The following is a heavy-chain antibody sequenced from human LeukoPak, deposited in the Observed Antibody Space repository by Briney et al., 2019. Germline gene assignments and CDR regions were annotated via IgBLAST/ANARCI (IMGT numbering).Heavy chain of an antibody. CDR1: GFTFSSYS. J-gene: IGHJ5*02. D-gene: IGHD5-12*01. CDR2: ISSSSSYI. V-gene: IGHV3-21*01. CDR3: ARAPRITHVTPFDP. Sequence: GGSLRLSCAASGFTFSSYSMNWVRQAPGKGLEWVSSISSSSSYIYYADSVKGRFTISRDNAKNSLYLQMNSLGAEDTAVYYCARAPRITHVTPFDPWGQGTLVTVSS.